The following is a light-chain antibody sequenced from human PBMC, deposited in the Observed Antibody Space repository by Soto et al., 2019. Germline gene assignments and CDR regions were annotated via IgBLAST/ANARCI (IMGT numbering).Light chain of an antibody. J-gene: IGLJ1*01. V-gene: IGLV2-11*01. CDR2: DVS. Sequence: QSALTQPRSVSGSPGQSVTIFCNGTSSDVGGYNYVSWYQQHPGKAPKLMIYDVSKRPSGVPDRFSGSKSGNTASLTISGLQAEDEADYYCCSYAGSYVFGTGTKLTVL. CDR3: CSYAGSYV. CDR1: SSDVGGYNY.